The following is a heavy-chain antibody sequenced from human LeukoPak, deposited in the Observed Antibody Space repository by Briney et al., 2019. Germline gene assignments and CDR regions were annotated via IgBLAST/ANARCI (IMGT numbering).Heavy chain of an antibody. V-gene: IGHV4-61*08. J-gene: IGHJ4*02. CDR3: ARGGYDFDY. Sequence: PSETLSLTCTVSGGSVDTIDYYWSWIRQPPGKGLEWIGYMYHTGSSIYSPSLKSRLTISVDTSKNQFSLKLSSVTAADTAVYYCARGGYDFDYWGQGTLVTVSS. CDR1: GGSVDTIDYY. D-gene: IGHD5-12*01. CDR2: MYHTGSS.